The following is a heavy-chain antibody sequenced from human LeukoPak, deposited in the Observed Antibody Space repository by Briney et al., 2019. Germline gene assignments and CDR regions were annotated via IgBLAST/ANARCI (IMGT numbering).Heavy chain of an antibody. CDR2: ISAYNGNT. V-gene: IGHV1-18*01. CDR3: ARDLRYCSSTSCYFHGYYFDY. J-gene: IGHJ4*02. CDR1: GYTFTSYG. Sequence: SVKVSCKASGYTFTSYGISWVRQAPGQGLEWMGWISAYNGNTNYAQKLQGRVTMTTDTSTSTAYMELRSLRSDDTAVYYCARDLRYCSSTSCYFHGYYFDYWGQGTLVTVSS. D-gene: IGHD2-2*01.